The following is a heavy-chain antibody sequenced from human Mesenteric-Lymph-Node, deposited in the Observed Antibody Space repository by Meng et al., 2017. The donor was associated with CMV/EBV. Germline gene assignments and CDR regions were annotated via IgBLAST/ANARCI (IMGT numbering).Heavy chain of an antibody. Sequence: SETLSLTCAVYGGSFSGYYWSWIRQPPGKGLEWIGEINHSGSTNYNPSLKSRVTISVDTSKNQFSLKLSSVTAADTAVYYCARDLRNDYVWGSYRYWYFDLWGRGTLVTVSS. D-gene: IGHD3-16*02. V-gene: IGHV4-34*01. J-gene: IGHJ2*01. CDR2: INHSGST. CDR1: GGSFSGYY. CDR3: ARDLRNDYVWGSYRYWYFDL.